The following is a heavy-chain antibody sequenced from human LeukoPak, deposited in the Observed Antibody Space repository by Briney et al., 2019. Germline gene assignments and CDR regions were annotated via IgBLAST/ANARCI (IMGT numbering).Heavy chain of an antibody. D-gene: IGHD3-16*01. CDR3: AKVLGGTGYFDY. CDR1: GFTFRTYG. V-gene: IGHV3-33*06. CDR2: IWNDGSSK. Sequence: GGSLRLSCAASGFTFRTYGMHWVRQAPGKGLEWVAAIWNDGSSKHYGDSVKGRFTISRDNSKNTVYLQMNSLRVEDTAVYYCAKVLGGTGYFDYWGQRTLVTVSS. J-gene: IGHJ4*02.